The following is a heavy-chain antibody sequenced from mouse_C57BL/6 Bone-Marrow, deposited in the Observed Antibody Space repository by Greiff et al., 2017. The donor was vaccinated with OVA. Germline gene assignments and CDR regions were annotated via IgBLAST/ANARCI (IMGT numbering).Heavy chain of an antibody. Sequence: QVQLQQPGAELVKPGASVKMSCKASGYTFTSYWITWVKQRPGQGLEWIGDIYPGSGSPNYNEKFKSKATLTVDTSSSTAYMQLSSLTSEDSAVYYCARLGYIYDGCLYYFDYWGQGTTLTVSS. D-gene: IGHD2-3*01. CDR3: ARLGYIYDGCLYYFDY. V-gene: IGHV1-55*01. J-gene: IGHJ2*01. CDR2: IYPGSGSP. CDR1: GYTFTSYW.